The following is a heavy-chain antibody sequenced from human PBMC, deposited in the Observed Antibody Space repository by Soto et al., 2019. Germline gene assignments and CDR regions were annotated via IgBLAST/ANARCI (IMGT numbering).Heavy chain of an antibody. D-gene: IGHD2-2*01. CDR3: TTERGYCSSTSCYADFDY. J-gene: IGHJ4*02. CDR2: IKSKTDGGTT. Sequence: GGSLRLSCAASGFTFSNAWMSWVRQAPGKGLEWVGRIKSKTDGGTTDYAAPVKGRFTISRDDSKNTLYLQMNSLKTEDTAVYYCTTERGYCSSTSCYADFDYWGQGTLVTFSS. CDR1: GFTFSNAW. V-gene: IGHV3-15*01.